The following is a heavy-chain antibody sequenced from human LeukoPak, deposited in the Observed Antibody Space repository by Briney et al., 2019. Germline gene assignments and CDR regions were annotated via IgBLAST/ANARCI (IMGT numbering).Heavy chain of an antibody. CDR2: ISHDGTVQ. CDR1: GFTFSSYG. V-gene: IGHV3-30*18. CDR3: AKEGAAKTAARLDC. Sequence: LSGGSLRLSCAASGFTFSSYGMQWVRQAPGKGLEWVAVISHDGTVQYYADSVRGRFTISRDNSKNTLSLQMNSLRTEDTALYYCAKEGAAKTAARLDCWGQGTLVTVSS. J-gene: IGHJ4*02. D-gene: IGHD6-6*01.